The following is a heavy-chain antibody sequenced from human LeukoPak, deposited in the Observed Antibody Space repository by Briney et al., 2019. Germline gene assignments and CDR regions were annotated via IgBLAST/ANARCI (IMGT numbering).Heavy chain of an antibody. CDR2: INSDGSRT. CDR3: AGRAGAYSHPYDY. J-gene: IGHJ4*02. Sequence: GGSLRLSCAASGFTFSNYWMHWVRQAPGKGLVWVSRINSDGSRTTYADSVKGRFTISRDNAKNTLYLQMNSLRAEDTAVYYCAGRAGAYSHPYDYWGQGTLVTVSS. D-gene: IGHD4/OR15-4a*01. CDR1: GFTFSNYW. V-gene: IGHV3-74*01.